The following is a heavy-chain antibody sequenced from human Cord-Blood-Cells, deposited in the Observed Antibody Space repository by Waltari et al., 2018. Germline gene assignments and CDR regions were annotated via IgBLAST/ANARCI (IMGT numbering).Heavy chain of an antibody. D-gene: IGHD6-6*01. CDR2: IKQDGSEK. Sequence: EVQLVESGGGLVQPGGSLRLSCAASGFTFSSSWMSWVRQAPGKGLEWVANIKQDGSEKYYVDSVKGRFTISRDNAKNSLYLQMNSLRAEDTAVYYCARGRSSFFDYWGQGTLVTVSS. CDR3: ARGRSSFFDY. V-gene: IGHV3-7*01. J-gene: IGHJ4*02. CDR1: GFTFSSSW.